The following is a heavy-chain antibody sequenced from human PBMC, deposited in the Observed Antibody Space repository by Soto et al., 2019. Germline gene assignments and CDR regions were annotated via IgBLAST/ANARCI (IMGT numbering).Heavy chain of an antibody. D-gene: IGHD1-26*01. V-gene: IGHV3-23*01. Sequence: EMQLLESGGGLVQPGGSPRLSCAASGFTFSSYAMRWVRQAPVKGLEWVSAISGSGDSTYYADSVKGRFTISRDNSKNTLYLQMNSLRAEDTAVYYCARRGSGSYYDYWGQGTLVTVSS. CDR2: ISGSGDST. J-gene: IGHJ4*02. CDR3: ARRGSGSYYDY. CDR1: GFTFSSYA.